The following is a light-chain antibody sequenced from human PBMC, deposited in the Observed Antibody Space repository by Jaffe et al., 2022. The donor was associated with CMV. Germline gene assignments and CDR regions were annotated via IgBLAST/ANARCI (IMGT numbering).Light chain of an antibody. V-gene: IGKV1-33*01. CDR1: QDIAKY. CDR3: QQYDLHPLT. J-gene: IGKJ4*01. Sequence: DIQMTQSPSSLSAFVGDRVTITCQATQDIAKYLNWYQQKPGKAPKIVISDASKLQTGVPSRFSGSGSATNFSFTINSLQPEDIGTYYCQQYDLHPLTFGGGTKVDLK. CDR2: DAS.